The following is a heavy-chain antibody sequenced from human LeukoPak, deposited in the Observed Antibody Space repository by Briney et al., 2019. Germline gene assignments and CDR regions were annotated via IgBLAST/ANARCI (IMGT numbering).Heavy chain of an antibody. CDR3: ARDNWNYGSSMDV. CDR1: GASVSSNSYY. V-gene: IGHV4-61*01. J-gene: IGHJ6*02. D-gene: IGHD1-7*01. CDR2: IYYSGST. Sequence: SETLSFTCTVSGASVSSNSYYWSWIRQPPGKGLEWIGYIYYSGSTNYNPSLKSRVTISVDTSKNQFSLKLSSVTAADTAVYYCARDNWNYGSSMDVWGQGTTVTVSS.